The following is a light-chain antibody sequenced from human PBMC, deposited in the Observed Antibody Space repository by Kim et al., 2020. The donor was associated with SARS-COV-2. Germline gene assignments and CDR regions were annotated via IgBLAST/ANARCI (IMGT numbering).Light chain of an antibody. CDR3: QQYNNWPLYA. J-gene: IGKJ2*01. CDR2: GAS. Sequence: VSPGERAALSCSASQSVSSHLAWVQQKPGQAPRLLIYGASTRATGIPARFSGSGSWTEFTLTISSLQSEDFAVYYCQQYNNWPLYAFGQGTKLEI. CDR1: QSVSSH. V-gene: IGKV3-15*01.